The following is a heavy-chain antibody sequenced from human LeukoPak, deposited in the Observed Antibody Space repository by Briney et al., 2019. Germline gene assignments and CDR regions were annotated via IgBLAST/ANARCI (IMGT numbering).Heavy chain of an antibody. CDR2: IYYSGST. CDR3: ARDPGWFGELFHGGFDY. V-gene: IGHV4-39*07. J-gene: IGHJ4*02. CDR1: GGSISSSSYY. D-gene: IGHD3-10*01. Sequence: NSSETLSLTCTVSGGSISSSSYYWGWIRQPPGKGLEWIGSIYYSGSTYYNPSLKSRVTISVDTSKNQFSLKLSSVTAADTAVYYCARDPGWFGELFHGGFDYWGQGTLVTVSS.